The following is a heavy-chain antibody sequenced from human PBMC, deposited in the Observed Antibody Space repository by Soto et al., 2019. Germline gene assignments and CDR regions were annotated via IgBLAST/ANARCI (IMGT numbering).Heavy chain of an antibody. Sequence: XGATLANATQSLTLTCTFSGFSPRTSGVGVGGIREPPGKALECLALLYWNDNELYSPFLQSRLTITMDTSKTQVVLTLANMDPVDTATSYCAHTPGYGDYDFYYFGLDVWGQGTPVTASS. D-gene: IGHD4-17*01. V-gene: IGHV2-5*01. CDR3: AHTPGYGDYDFYYFGLDV. J-gene: IGHJ6*02. CDR1: GFSPRTSGVG. CDR2: LYWNDNE.